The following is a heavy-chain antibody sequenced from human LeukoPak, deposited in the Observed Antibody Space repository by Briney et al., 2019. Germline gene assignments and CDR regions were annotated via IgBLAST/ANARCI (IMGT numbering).Heavy chain of an antibody. V-gene: IGHV4-34*01. CDR1: GGSFSGYY. CDR3: ASSSGSSGSRALDY. CDR2: INHSGST. J-gene: IGHJ4*02. D-gene: IGHD6-19*01. Sequence: PSETLSLTCAVYGGSFSGYYWSWIRQPPGKGLEWIGEINHSGSTNYNPPLKSRVTISVDTSKNQFSLKLSSVTAADTAVYYCASSSGSSGSRALDYWGQGTLVTVSS.